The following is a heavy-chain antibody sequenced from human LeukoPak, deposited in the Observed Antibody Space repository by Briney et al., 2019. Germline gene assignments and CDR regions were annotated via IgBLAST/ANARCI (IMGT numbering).Heavy chain of an antibody. CDR2: IYYTGIT. Sequence: PSETLSLTCTVSGVSISSSSYYWGWNGQPPGKGLEWSGSIYYTGITYYNPSLKSRVTISIHTSKNQFSLNLSSVTAADTAVYYCARQDGDPYYAFDIWGQGTMVTVSS. J-gene: IGHJ3*02. V-gene: IGHV4-39*01. CDR3: ARQDGDPYYAFDI. CDR1: GVSISSSSYY. D-gene: IGHD4-17*01.